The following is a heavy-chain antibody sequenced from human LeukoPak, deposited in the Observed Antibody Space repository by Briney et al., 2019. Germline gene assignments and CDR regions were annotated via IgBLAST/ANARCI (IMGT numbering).Heavy chain of an antibody. V-gene: IGHV4-34*01. CDR3: AGDQLALNALDM. CDR1: GGSFSGYY. J-gene: IGHJ3*02. Sequence: PSETLSLTCAVYGGSFSGYYWIWIRQSPGKGLEWIGEINHRGNTNYNPSLKSRVTISVDTSKNQFSLKLSSVTAADTAVYFCAGDQLALNALDMWGQGTMVTVSS. D-gene: IGHD1-1*01. CDR2: INHRGNT.